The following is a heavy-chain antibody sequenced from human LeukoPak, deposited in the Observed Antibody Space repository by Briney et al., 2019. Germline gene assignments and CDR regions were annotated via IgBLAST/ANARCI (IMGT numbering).Heavy chain of an antibody. CDR1: GYTFTGYY. CDR3: ARVGDGLNDAFDI. Sequence: ASVKVSCKASGYTFTGYYMHWVRQAPGQGLEWMGRINPNIGGTNFAQKFQGRVTMTRDKSISTIYMELSRLRSDDTAVYFCARVGDGLNDAFDIWGQGTMVTVSS. D-gene: IGHD5-24*01. CDR2: INPNIGGT. V-gene: IGHV1-2*06. J-gene: IGHJ3*02.